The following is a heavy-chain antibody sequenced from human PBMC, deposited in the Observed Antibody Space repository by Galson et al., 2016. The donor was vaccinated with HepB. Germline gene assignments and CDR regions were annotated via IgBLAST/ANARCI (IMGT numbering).Heavy chain of an antibody. Sequence: SLRLSCAASGFTLSSYAMHWVRQAPGKGLEYVSAISSNGGSTYYADSVKGRFTISRDNSKNTLYLQMSSLRAEDTAVYYCARQYRGGPSDSWGQGTLVIVSS. CDR3: ARQYRGGPSDS. J-gene: IGHJ4*02. V-gene: IGHV3-64D*06. CDR1: GFTLSSYA. CDR2: ISSNGGST. D-gene: IGHD6-25*01.